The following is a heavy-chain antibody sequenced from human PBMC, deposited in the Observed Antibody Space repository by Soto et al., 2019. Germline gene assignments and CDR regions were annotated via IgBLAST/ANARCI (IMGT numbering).Heavy chain of an antibody. CDR3: AREGGYCSSTSCLSLYYYYYGMDV. D-gene: IGHD2-2*01. CDR1: GYSFTSYW. J-gene: IGHJ6*02. V-gene: IGHV5-51*01. Sequence: GESLKISCKGSGYSFTSYWIGWVRQMPGKGLEWMGIIYPGDSDTRYSPSFQGQVTISADKSISTAYLQWSSLKASDTAMYYCAREGGYCSSTSCLSLYYYYYGMDVWGQGTTVTVSS. CDR2: IYPGDSDT.